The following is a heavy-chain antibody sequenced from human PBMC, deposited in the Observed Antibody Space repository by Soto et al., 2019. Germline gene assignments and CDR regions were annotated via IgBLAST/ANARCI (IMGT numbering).Heavy chain of an antibody. CDR2: ISGSGGST. D-gene: IGHD3-22*01. Sequence: GGSLRLSCAASGFTFSSYAMSWFRQAPGKGLEWVSAISGSGGSTYYADSVKGRFTISRDNSKNTLYLQMNSLRAEDTAVYYCAKDLPPYYYDSNGYYFGAFDIWGQGTMVTVSS. CDR3: AKDLPPYYYDSNGYYFGAFDI. V-gene: IGHV3-23*01. J-gene: IGHJ3*02. CDR1: GFTFSSYA.